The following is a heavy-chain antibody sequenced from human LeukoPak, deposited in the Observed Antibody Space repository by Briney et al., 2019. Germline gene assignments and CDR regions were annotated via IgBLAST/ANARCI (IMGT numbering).Heavy chain of an antibody. CDR3: AKTVTAAGTNF. CDR2: IGGSGVTT. V-gene: IGHV3-23*01. Sequence: GGSLRLSCAASGFTFSNSAMNWVRQAPGRGLEWVSAIGGSGVTTHYADSVKGRFTISRDNSKNTLFLQMNSLRAEDTAVYYCAKTVTAAGTNFWGQGTLVTVSS. J-gene: IGHJ4*02. CDR1: GFTFSNSA. D-gene: IGHD6-13*01.